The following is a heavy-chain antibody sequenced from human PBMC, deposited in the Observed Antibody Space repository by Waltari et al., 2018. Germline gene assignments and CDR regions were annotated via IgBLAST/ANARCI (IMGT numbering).Heavy chain of an antibody. J-gene: IGHJ5*02. CDR1: DFTPGRFW. Sequence: EVQLVESGGGLVQLGGSLTLSCPVSDFTPGRFWMHWVSQSPGKGLVWVSRISNDGTTTSYAESVKGRFTISRDNAKNTLYLQMNSLRVEDTALYYCARGTPYASGRESSDHWGPGTLVTVSS. CDR3: ARGTPYASGRESSDH. D-gene: IGHD6-19*01. V-gene: IGHV3-74*01. CDR2: ISNDGTTT.